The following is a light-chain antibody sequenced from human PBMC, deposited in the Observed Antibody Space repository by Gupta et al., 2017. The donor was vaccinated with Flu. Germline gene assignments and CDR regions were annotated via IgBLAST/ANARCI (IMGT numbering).Light chain of an antibody. CDR3: AARDDSLGGPWV. V-gene: IGLV1-47*01. CDR2: RTT. J-gene: IGLJ3*02. Sequence: SGNNSNIGSTSLFWYQQLPGTPPTLLIYRTTPRPSGVPDRFSGSTSGTSASLAITGLRSVDEADYYCAARDDSLGGPWVCGCGTQMTGL. CDR1: NSNIGSTS.